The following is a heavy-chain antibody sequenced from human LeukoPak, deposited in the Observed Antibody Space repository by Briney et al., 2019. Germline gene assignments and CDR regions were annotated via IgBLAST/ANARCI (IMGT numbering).Heavy chain of an antibody. V-gene: IGHV4-59*11. Sequence: SETLSLTCTVSGGSISSHYWSWIRQPPGKGLEWVGYVYNSGSTKYNPALKSRVFISVDTSSNQFSLELNSVTAADTAMYYCARDRSLYNDFWSGYYAFDIWGQGTMVTVSP. CDR3: ARDRSLYNDFWSGYYAFDI. CDR1: GGSISSHY. D-gene: IGHD3-3*01. CDR2: VYNSGST. J-gene: IGHJ3*02.